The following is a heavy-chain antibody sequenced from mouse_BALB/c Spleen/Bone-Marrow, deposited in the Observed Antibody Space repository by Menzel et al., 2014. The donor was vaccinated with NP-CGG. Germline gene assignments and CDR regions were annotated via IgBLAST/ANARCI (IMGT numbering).Heavy chain of an antibody. D-gene: IGHD4-1*01. CDR2: ISYTGNT. CDR3: ARTLGRFDY. Sequence: VQLKESGPSLVKPSQTLSLTCSVTGDSITSGDWNWIRKSPGNELEYMGYISYTGNTYYNPSLKSRISIARDTTKNXFYLQILSVATEDTDTYFCARTLGRFDYWGQGATLTVSS. V-gene: IGHV3-8*02. CDR1: GDSITSGD. J-gene: IGHJ2*01.